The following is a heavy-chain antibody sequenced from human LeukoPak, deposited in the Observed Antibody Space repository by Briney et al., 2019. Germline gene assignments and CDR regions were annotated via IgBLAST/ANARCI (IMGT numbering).Heavy chain of an antibody. J-gene: IGHJ4*02. Sequence: GGSLRLSGAASGFTFSSYWMHWVRQAPGKGLVWVSRIASDGSTVYADSVKGRFTISRDNSKNTLYLQMNSLRAEDTAVYYCAKGRPGTSEFDYWGQGTLVTVSS. CDR2: IASDGST. CDR3: AKGRPGTSEFDY. CDR1: GFTFSSYW. D-gene: IGHD1-7*01. V-gene: IGHV3-74*01.